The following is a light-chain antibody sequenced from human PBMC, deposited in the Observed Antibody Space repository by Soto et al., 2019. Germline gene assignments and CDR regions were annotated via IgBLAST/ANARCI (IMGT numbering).Light chain of an antibody. J-gene: IGKJ1*01. V-gene: IGKV1-5*01. Sequence: DIRMTQSPSTLSTSVGDSVTITCRASQNIRGWLAWYQQKPGKAPKLLIYDASTLDSGVPSRFSGSGSGTEFTLTISRLQPDDFATYYCQQYNSYSWTFGQGTTVAIK. CDR2: DAS. CDR1: QNIRGW. CDR3: QQYNSYSWT.